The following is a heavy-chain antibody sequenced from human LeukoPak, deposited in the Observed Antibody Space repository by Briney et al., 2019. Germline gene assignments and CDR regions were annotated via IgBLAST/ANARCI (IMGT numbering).Heavy chain of an antibody. D-gene: IGHD1-26*01. V-gene: IGHV3-23*01. Sequence: PGGSLRLSCAASGFTVSSNYMSWVRQAPGKGLEWVSAISGSGGSTYYADSVKGRFTISRDNSKNTLYLQMNSLRAEDTAVYYCAKAHRYRGAGDAFDIWGQGTMVTVSS. J-gene: IGHJ3*02. CDR2: ISGSGGST. CDR3: AKAHRYRGAGDAFDI. CDR1: GFTVSSNY.